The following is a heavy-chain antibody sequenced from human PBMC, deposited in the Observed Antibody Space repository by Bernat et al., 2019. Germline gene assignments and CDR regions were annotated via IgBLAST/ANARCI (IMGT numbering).Heavy chain of an antibody. D-gene: IGHD2-15*01. CDR2: IYYSGST. CDR3: ARPLGYCSGGSCQQFDY. J-gene: IGHJ4*02. V-gene: IGHV4-31*03. Sequence: QLQLQESGPGLVKPSQTLSLTCTVSGGSISSGGYYWSWIRQQPGKGLEWIGYIYYSGSTYDNPSLKSRVTMSVDTSKNQFSLKLSSVTGADTAVYYCARPLGYCSGGSCQQFDYWGQGTLVTVSS. CDR1: GGSISSGGYY.